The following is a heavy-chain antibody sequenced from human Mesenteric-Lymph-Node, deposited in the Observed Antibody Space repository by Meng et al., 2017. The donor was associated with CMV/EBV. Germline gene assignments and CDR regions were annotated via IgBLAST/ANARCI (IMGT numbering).Heavy chain of an antibody. V-gene: IGHV3-74*01. J-gene: IGHJ3*02. CDR3: ARRQGTRPTTHGVDHAFDI. D-gene: IGHD3-3*01. CDR1: GFTFSTYW. CDR2: INGDGSTT. Sequence: GGSLRLSCVASGFTFSTYWMHWVRQAPGKGLLWVSRINGDGSTTTYADSVKGRFTISRDNAKNTLYLQMNSLRVDDTAVYYCARRQGTRPTTHGVDHAFDIWGQGTMVTVSS.